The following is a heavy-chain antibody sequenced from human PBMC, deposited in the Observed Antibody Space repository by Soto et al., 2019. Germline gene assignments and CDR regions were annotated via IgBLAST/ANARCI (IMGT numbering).Heavy chain of an antibody. D-gene: IGHD2-8*01. V-gene: IGHV3-NL1*01. Sequence: GASVKVSCAGSGFTFSSYAMHWVRQAPGKGLEWVSAIGTGGGTYYADSVKGRFTISRDNSKSTLYLEMNSLRTEDTAVYYCAKASHCNKGRCSLGLIGDRAFDIWGQGTMVTVSS. CDR3: AKASHCNKGRCSLGLIGDRAFDI. CDR2: IGTGGGT. CDR1: GFTFSSYA. J-gene: IGHJ3*02.